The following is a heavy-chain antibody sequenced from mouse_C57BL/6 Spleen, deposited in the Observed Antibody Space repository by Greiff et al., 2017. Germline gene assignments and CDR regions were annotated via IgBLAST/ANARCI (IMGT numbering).Heavy chain of an antibody. CDR2: ICPGDGDT. CDR1: GFAFSSSW. D-gene: IGHD1-1*01. CDR3: APHYYGSSPYAMDY. Sequence: QVQLQQSGPELVKPGASVSISCKASGFAFSSSWMNWVKQRPGKGLEWIGRICPGDGDTNYNGKFKGTATLTADKSSSTAEMQLRSLTSEDAAVYFCAPHYYGSSPYAMDYWGQGTSVTVSS. V-gene: IGHV1-82*01. J-gene: IGHJ4*01.